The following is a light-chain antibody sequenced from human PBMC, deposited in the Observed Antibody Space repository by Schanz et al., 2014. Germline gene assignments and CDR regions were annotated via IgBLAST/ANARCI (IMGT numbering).Light chain of an antibody. CDR2: GAS. J-gene: IGKJ1*01. CDR1: QSVSSN. V-gene: IGKV3-15*01. Sequence: EIVMTQSPGTLSLSPGERATLSCRASQSVSSNLAWYQQKPGQAPRLLIYGASTRATGIPARFSASGSGTEFTLTISSLQSEDFAVYYCQQRSNWPPTFGQGTKVEIK. CDR3: QQRSNWPPT.